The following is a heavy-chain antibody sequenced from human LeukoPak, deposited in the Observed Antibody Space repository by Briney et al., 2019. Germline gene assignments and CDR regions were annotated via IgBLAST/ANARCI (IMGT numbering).Heavy chain of an antibody. Sequence: GGSLRLSCVASGFTFNNYATTWVRQAPGKGLEWVSAIRDSGDNTYYADSVKGRFTISRDKSKNTLFLQMNSLRAEDTAVYYCARDSGYDYEDFDYWGQGTLVTVSS. CDR1: GFTFNNYA. J-gene: IGHJ4*02. CDR2: IRDSGDNT. V-gene: IGHV3-23*01. D-gene: IGHD5-12*01. CDR3: ARDSGYDYEDFDY.